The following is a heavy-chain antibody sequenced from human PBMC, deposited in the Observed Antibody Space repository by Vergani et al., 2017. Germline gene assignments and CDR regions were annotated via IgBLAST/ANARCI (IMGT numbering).Heavy chain of an antibody. CDR2: ISGSVGST. D-gene: IGHD2-2*01. V-gene: IGHV3-23*01. Sequence: EVQLLESGGGLVQPGGSLRLSCAASGFTFSSYAMSWVRHAPGKGLKWVSAISGSVGSTYYADSVKGRFTISRDNSKNTLYLQINCLRAEDTAVYYCAQDXYPLIVVVPTGADYWGQGTLVTVSS. CDR3: AQDXYPLIVVVPTGADY. J-gene: IGHJ4*02. CDR1: GFTFSSYA.